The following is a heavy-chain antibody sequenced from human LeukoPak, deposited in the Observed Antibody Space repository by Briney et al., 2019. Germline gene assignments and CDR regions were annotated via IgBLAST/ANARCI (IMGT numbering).Heavy chain of an antibody. CDR3: AKSGAWYYYDSSGYYSLDY. CDR2: ISGSGGST. D-gene: IGHD3-22*01. Sequence: GGSLRLSCAASGFTFSSYAMSWVRQAPGKGLEWVSAISGSGGSTYYADSVKGRFTISRDNSKNTLYLQMNSLRAEDTAVYYCAKSGAWYYYDSSGYYSLDYWGQGTLVTVSS. V-gene: IGHV3-23*01. CDR1: GFTFSSYA. J-gene: IGHJ4*02.